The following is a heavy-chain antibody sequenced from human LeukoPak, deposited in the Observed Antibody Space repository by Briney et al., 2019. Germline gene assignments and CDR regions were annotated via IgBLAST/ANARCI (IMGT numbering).Heavy chain of an antibody. CDR3: FSFLDFWSGYDDY. CDR1: GGSISSSSYY. Sequence: PSETLSLTCTVSGGSISSSSYYWGWIRQPPGKGLEWIGSIYYSGSTYYNPSLKSRVTISVDTSKNQFSLKLSSVTAADTAVYFCFSFLDFWSGYDDYWGQGTLVTVSS. V-gene: IGHV4-39*01. CDR2: IYYSGST. D-gene: IGHD3-3*01. J-gene: IGHJ4*02.